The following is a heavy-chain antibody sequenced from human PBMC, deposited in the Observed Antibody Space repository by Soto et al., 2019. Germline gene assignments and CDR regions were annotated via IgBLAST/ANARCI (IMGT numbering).Heavy chain of an antibody. CDR3: ARTLYGDNVDY. CDR1: GYTVTIYD. V-gene: IGHV1-8*01. J-gene: IGHJ4*02. Sequence: ASVKVCGKASGYTVTIYDINWVRQATGQGLEWMGWMNPNSGNTGYAQKFQGRVTMTRNTSISTAYMELSSLRSEDTAVYYCARTLYGDNVDYWGQGTLVTVSS. D-gene: IGHD4-17*01. CDR2: MNPNSGNT.